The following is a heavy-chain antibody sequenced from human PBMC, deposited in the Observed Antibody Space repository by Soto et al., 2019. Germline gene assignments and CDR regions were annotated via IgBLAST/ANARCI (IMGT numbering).Heavy chain of an antibody. Sequence: SETLSLTFTVSGASISGFYWSWIRKSAGKGLEWILRIYSTGTTDYNPSLKSRVMMSVDTSKNQFSLKLRSVTAADTAVYYCVSDGTKTSRDWFYXWGQGISFTVSX. D-gene: IGHD1-1*01. CDR3: VSDGTKTSRDWFYX. CDR2: IYSTGTT. J-gene: IGHJ5*02. V-gene: IGHV4-4*07. CDR1: GASISGFY.